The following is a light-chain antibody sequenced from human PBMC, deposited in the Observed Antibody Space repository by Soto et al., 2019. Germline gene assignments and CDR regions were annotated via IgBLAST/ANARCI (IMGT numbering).Light chain of an antibody. J-gene: IGKJ1*01. CDR1: QSVISNY. Sequence: EIVLTQSPGTLSLSPGGRATLSCRASQSVISNYLTWYQQKPGQAPRLLIYDASSRATGIPDRFSGSGSGTDFNLTISRLEPEDFALYYCQQYGNSPPWTFGQGTKGEIK. V-gene: IGKV3-20*01. CDR2: DAS. CDR3: QQYGNSPPWT.